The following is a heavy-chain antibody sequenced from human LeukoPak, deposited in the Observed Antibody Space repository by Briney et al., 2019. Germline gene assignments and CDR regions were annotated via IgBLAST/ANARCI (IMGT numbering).Heavy chain of an antibody. CDR2: LSSSGGYT. Sequence: GGSLRLSCAASGFSFSEYYMTWIRQAPGQGLEWVSNLSSSGGYTNYADSVRGRFTISRDNAKKSLYLQMNSLRAEDTAVYYCARHSEGPVNDAFDIWGQGTKVTVSS. V-gene: IGHV3-11*03. J-gene: IGHJ3*02. CDR3: ARHSEGPVNDAFDI. CDR1: GFSFSEYY. D-gene: IGHD2-2*01.